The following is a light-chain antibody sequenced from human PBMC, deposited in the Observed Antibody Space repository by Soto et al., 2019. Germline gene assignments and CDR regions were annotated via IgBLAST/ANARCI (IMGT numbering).Light chain of an antibody. CDR1: SSDVGVSRS. Sequence: SVLTQPRSVSGSPGQSVTISCTGTSSDVGVSRSVSWYQQHPGKAPKLIISDVTKRPSGVPYRFSGSKSGNTASLTISGLKAADEADYYCCSYEGRFFFGTGTKATVL. CDR2: DVT. V-gene: IGLV2-11*01. J-gene: IGLJ1*01. CDR3: CSYEGRFF.